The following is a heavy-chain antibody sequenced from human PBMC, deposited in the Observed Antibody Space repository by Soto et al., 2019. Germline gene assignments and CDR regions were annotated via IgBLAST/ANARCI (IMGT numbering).Heavy chain of an antibody. CDR1: GGSVSSGSYY. CDR3: ARVDYGDYWFDP. D-gene: IGHD4-17*01. Sequence: QVQLQESGPGLVKPSETLSLTCTVSGGSVSSGSYYWSWIRQPPGKGLEWIGYIYCSGSTNYNPSLKSRVTISVDTSKNQFSLKLSSVTAADTAVYYCARVDYGDYWFDPWGQGTLVTVSS. CDR2: IYCSGST. J-gene: IGHJ5*02. V-gene: IGHV4-61*01.